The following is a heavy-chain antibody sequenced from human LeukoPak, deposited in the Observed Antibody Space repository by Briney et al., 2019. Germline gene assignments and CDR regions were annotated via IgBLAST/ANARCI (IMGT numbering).Heavy chain of an antibody. CDR2: IYYTGTT. Sequence: SETLSLTCTVSGGSVSDYYWSWIRQPPGKGLEWIGYIYYTGTTSYNPSLKSRVTISAETSKNQFSLNLISVTAADTAVYYCASRKLGNDYWGQGTLVTVSS. D-gene: IGHD7-27*01. CDR3: ASRKLGNDY. V-gene: IGHV4-59*02. CDR1: GGSVSDYY. J-gene: IGHJ4*02.